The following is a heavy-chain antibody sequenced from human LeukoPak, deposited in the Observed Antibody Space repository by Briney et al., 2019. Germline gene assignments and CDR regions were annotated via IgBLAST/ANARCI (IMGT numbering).Heavy chain of an antibody. Sequence: GGSLRLSCAASGFTFDDYGMSWVRQAPGKGLEWVSGINWSGGSTGYADSVKGRFTISRDNAKNSLYLQMNSLRAEDTALYYCARVGYCSRTSCYRYYYYMDVWGKGTTVTVSS. CDR1: GFTFDDYG. CDR3: ARVGYCSRTSCYRYYYYMDV. D-gene: IGHD2-2*02. J-gene: IGHJ6*03. V-gene: IGHV3-20*04. CDR2: INWSGGST.